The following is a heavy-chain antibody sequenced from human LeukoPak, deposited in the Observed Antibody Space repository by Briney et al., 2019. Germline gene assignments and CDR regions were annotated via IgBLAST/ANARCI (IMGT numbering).Heavy chain of an antibody. Sequence: PGGSLRLSCAASGFTFSSYSMNWVRQAPGKGLEWVSYISSSSSTIYYADSVKGRFTISRDNAKNSLYLQMNSLRAEDTAVYYCARALDCYDSSGYYYFDYWGQGTLVTVSS. CDR3: ARALDCYDSSGYYYFDY. V-gene: IGHV3-48*04. D-gene: IGHD3-22*01. J-gene: IGHJ4*02. CDR2: ISSSSSTI. CDR1: GFTFSSYS.